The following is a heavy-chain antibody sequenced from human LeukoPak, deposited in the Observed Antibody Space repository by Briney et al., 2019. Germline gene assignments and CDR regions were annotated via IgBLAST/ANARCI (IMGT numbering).Heavy chain of an antibody. Sequence: PSQTLSVTCTVSGGSISSGSYYGSWIRQPAGKGLEWIGRIYTSGSTNYNPSLKSRVTISVDTSKNQFSLKLSSVTAADTAVYYCAREDGINGFFDYWGQGTLVTVSS. CDR1: GGSISSGSYY. CDR3: AREDGINGFFDY. J-gene: IGHJ4*02. V-gene: IGHV4-61*02. D-gene: IGHD3-10*01. CDR2: IYTSGST.